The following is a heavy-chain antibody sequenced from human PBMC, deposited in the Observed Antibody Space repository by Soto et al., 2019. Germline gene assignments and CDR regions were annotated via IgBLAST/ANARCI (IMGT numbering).Heavy chain of an antibody. CDR1: GGSISSSSYY. Sequence: SETLSLTCTVSGGSISSSSYYWGWIRQPPGKGLEWIGSIYYSGSTYYNPSLKSRVTISVDTSKNQFSLKLSSVTAADTAVYYFAGAKYYDSSGRNSPFDYWGQGTLVTVSS. J-gene: IGHJ4*02. CDR3: AGAKYYDSSGRNSPFDY. CDR2: IYYSGST. V-gene: IGHV4-39*01. D-gene: IGHD3-22*01.